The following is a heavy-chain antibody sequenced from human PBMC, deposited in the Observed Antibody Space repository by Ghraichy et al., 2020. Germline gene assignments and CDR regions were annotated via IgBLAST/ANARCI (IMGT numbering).Heavy chain of an antibody. CDR2: IGSGGST. V-gene: IGHV3-23*01. Sequence: LSLTCAASGFTFSTYAMSWVRQAPGKGLEWVSAIGSGGSTHYADSVKGRFTISRDNSKNTLYLQMNSLRAEDTAVYYCAKDADHYASSGYYYFDYWGQGTLVTVSS. D-gene: IGHD3-22*01. J-gene: IGHJ4*02. CDR3: AKDADHYASSGYYYFDY. CDR1: GFTFSTYA.